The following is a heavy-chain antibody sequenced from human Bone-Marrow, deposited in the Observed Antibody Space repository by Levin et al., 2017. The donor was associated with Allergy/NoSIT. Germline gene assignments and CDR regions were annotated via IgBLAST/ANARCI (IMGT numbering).Heavy chain of an antibody. D-gene: IGHD6-13*01. CDR1: GFTFSSYW. J-gene: IGHJ6*02. CDR3: ARIQGPGIAAAGHYDYDGMDV. V-gene: IGHV3-74*01. Sequence: GGSLRLSCAASGFTFSSYWMHWVRQAPGKGLVWVSRINSDGSSTSYADSVKGRFTISRDNAKNTLYLQMNSLRAEDTAVYYCARIQGPGIAAAGHYDYDGMDVWGQGTTVTVSS. CDR2: INSDGSST.